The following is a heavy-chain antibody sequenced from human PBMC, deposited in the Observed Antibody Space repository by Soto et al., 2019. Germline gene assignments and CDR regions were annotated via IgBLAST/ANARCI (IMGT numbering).Heavy chain of an antibody. J-gene: IGHJ4*02. CDR1: GYSFTIYW. Sequence: PGESLKSSGKGSGYSFTIYWIAWVLQMPGKGLEWMGIIYPGDSDTRYSPSFQGQVTISADKSISTAYLQWSSLKASDTAMYYCARLGHIVATPSDYWGQGTLVTVSS. CDR2: IYPGDSDT. D-gene: IGHD5-12*01. CDR3: ARLGHIVATPSDY. V-gene: IGHV5-51*01.